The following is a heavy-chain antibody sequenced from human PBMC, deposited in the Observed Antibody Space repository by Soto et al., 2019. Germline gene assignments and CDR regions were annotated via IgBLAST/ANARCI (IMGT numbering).Heavy chain of an antibody. D-gene: IGHD5-18*01. CDR1: GFTFDDYA. CDR3: VRSKGGYSYGTPFDY. V-gene: IGHV3-9*01. Sequence: EVQLEESGGALVQPGRSLRLSCAASGFTFDDYAMYWVRQVLGKGLEWVSSISWNSGNIGYADSVKGRFTTSRDNAKNSLSLQTNSLRPEDTALYYCVRSKGGYSYGTPFDYWGQGTLVTVSS. J-gene: IGHJ4*02. CDR2: ISWNSGNI.